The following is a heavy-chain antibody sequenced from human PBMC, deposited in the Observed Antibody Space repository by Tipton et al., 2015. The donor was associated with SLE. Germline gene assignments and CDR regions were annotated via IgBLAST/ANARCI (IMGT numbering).Heavy chain of an antibody. V-gene: IGHV4-34*01. CDR3: ARIGIYYDSSGYLDY. J-gene: IGHJ4*02. CDR2: INHSGST. D-gene: IGHD3-22*01. CDR1: GGSFSGYY. Sequence: TLSLTCAVYGGSFSGYYWSWIRQPPGKGLEWIGEINHSGSTNYNPSLKSRVTISVDTSKNQFSLKLSSVTAADTAVYYCARIGIYYDSSGYLDYWGQGTLVTVYS.